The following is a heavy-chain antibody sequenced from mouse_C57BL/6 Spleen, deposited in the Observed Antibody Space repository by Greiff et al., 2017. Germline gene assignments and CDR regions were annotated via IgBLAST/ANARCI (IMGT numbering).Heavy chain of an antibody. J-gene: IGHJ2*01. Sequence: QVQLKQPGAELVKPGASVKLSCKASGYTFTSYWMQWVKQRPGQGLEWIGEIDPSDSYTNYNQKFKGKATLTVDTSSSTAYMQLSSLTSEDSAVYYCAITFDYWGQGTTLTVSS. CDR3: AITFDY. V-gene: IGHV1-50*01. CDR1: GYTFTSYW. CDR2: IDPSDSYT.